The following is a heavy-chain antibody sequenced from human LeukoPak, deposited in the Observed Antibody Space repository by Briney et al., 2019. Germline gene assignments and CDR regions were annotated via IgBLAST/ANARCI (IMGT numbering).Heavy chain of an antibody. CDR2: FDPEDGET. Sequence: GASVKVSCKVSGYTLTELSMHWVRQAPGEGLEWMGGFDPEDGETIYAQKFQGRVTMTEDTSTDTAYMELSSLRSEDTAVYYCAIRYGDYVGNWFDPWGQGTLVTVSS. V-gene: IGHV1-24*01. CDR1: GYTLTELS. CDR3: AIRYGDYVGNWFDP. J-gene: IGHJ5*02. D-gene: IGHD4-17*01.